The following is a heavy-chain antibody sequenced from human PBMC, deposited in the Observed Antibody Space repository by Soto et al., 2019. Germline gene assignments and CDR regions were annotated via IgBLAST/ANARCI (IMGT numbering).Heavy chain of an antibody. CDR1: GYSFTTHA. CDR3: ARGEQLYHYYYGMDV. V-gene: IGHV1-3*04. J-gene: IGHJ6*02. CDR2: INTGNGNT. Sequence: ASVKGSCKASGYSFTTHAMIWVRQAPGQRPEWMGWINTGNGNTRYSPKFQGRVNITRDTSASTAYMELSSLKSEDTAVYYCARGEQLYHYYYGMDVWGQGYTVTVSS.